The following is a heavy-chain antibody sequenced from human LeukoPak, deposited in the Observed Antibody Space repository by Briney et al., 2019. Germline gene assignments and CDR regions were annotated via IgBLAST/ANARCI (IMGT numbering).Heavy chain of an antibody. V-gene: IGHV4-59*08. D-gene: IGHD1-26*01. CDR1: VGSINSDF. CDR2: IYYCGCT. CDR3: GRRSLVRTVGYYNGMDV. Sequence: SESLSLTRTVSVGSINSDFWSWIGPPAGKELEGLGCIYYCGCTNYNPSLPSRSTISIDKSNRQLSLTLASVTAADTAVYYCGRRSLVRTVGYYNGMDVWGQGTTVTVSS. J-gene: IGHJ6*02.